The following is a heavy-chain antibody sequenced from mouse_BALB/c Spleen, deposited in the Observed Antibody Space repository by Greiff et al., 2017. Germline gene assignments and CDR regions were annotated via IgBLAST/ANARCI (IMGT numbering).Heavy chain of an antibody. CDR1: GFSLTGYG. D-gene: IGHD1-2*01. CDR2: IWGDGST. J-gene: IGHJ1*01. Sequence: QVQLKQSGPGLVAPSQSLSITCTVSGFSLTGYGVNWVRQPPGKGLEWLGMIWGDGSTDYNSALKSRLSISKDNSKSQVFLKMNSLQTDDTARYYCASTASQGYFDVWGAGTTVTVSS. CDR3: ASTASQGYFDV. V-gene: IGHV2-6-7*01.